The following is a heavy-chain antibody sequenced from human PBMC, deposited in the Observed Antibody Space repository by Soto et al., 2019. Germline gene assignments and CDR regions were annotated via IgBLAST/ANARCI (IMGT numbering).Heavy chain of an antibody. D-gene: IGHD3-16*01. CDR2: IDPSDSYT. V-gene: IGHV5-10-1*01. CDR3: ARPMTARGYYGMDV. Sequence: VESRKISCKGSGYSFTSYWISWVRQLPGKGLEWMGRIDPSDSYTNYSPSFQGHVTISADKSISTAYLQWSSLKASDTAMYYCARPMTARGYYGMDVWGQGTTVTVSS. J-gene: IGHJ6*02. CDR1: GYSFTSYW.